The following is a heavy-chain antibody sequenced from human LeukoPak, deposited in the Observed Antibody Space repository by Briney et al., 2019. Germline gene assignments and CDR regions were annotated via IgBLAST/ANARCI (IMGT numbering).Heavy chain of an antibody. J-gene: IGHJ5*02. CDR1: GFTFSSYW. V-gene: IGHV3-7*01. CDR2: IKQDGSEK. D-gene: IGHD2-2*01. CDR3: AREDKVVPAALGPYNWFDP. Sequence: PGGSLRLSCAASGFTFSSYWMCWVRQAPGKGPEWVANIKQDGSEKYYVDSVKGRFTISRDNAKNSLYLQMNSLRAEDTAVYYCAREDKVVPAALGPYNWFDPWGQGTLVTVSS.